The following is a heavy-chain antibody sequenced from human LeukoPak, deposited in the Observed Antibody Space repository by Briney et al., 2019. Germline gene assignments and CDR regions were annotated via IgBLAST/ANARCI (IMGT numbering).Heavy chain of an antibody. J-gene: IGHJ4*02. CDR2: INSDGSST. Sequence: GGSLRLSCAASGFTFRSHWMHWVRQAPGKGLVWVSRINSDGSSTSYADSVKGRFTISRDNAKNTLYLQMNSLRAEDTAVYSCARWEPTGYYFDYWGEGTLVTVSS. D-gene: IGHD1-26*01. CDR1: GFTFRSHW. CDR3: ARWEPTGYYFDY. V-gene: IGHV3-74*01.